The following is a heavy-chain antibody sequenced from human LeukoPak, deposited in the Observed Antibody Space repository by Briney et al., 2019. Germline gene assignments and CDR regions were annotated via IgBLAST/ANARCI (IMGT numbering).Heavy chain of an antibody. V-gene: IGHV3-23*01. Sequence: PGGSLRLSCAASGFTFTTYAMCWVRQAPGKGLEWVSCIGNSGGDTVYADSVRGRFTVSRDTSRNTLFLEMNSLRAEDTAIYYCAKRGGESSGWGPFDYRGQGTLVTVSS. CDR1: GFTFTTYA. CDR3: AKRGGESSGWGPFDY. CDR2: IGNSGGDT. D-gene: IGHD6-19*01. J-gene: IGHJ4*02.